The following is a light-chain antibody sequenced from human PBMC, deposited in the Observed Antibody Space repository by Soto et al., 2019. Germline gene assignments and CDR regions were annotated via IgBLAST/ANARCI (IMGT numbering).Light chain of an antibody. CDR1: QSISNL. Sequence: EVVLSQSPCTLSLSHGERATLSCRAGQSISNLLAWYQQKPGQAPRLLIYGASTRATGFPDRFSGSGSGTEFTLTISSLHSEDFAVYYCQQYYDWPITFGQGTRLEIK. V-gene: IGKV3-15*01. CDR3: QQYYDWPIT. CDR2: GAS. J-gene: IGKJ5*01.